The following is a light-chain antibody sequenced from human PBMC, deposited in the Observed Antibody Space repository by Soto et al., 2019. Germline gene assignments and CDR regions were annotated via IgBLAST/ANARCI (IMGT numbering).Light chain of an antibody. J-gene: IGLJ3*02. Sequence: QSVLTQPPSVSGALGQRVTISCTGSSSNIGAGYDVHWYQQLPGPAPKLLIYGNSNRPSGVPDRFSGSKSGTSASLAITGLQAEDEADYYCQSYDSSLSGWVFGGGTKVTVL. V-gene: IGLV1-40*01. CDR1: SSNIGAGYD. CDR3: QSYDSSLSGWV. CDR2: GNS.